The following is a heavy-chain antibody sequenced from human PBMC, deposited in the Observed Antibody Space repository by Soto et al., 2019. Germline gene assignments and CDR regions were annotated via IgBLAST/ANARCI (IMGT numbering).Heavy chain of an antibody. D-gene: IGHD1-1*01. V-gene: IGHV3-30*03. CDR1: GLSFRNYG. J-gene: IGHJ6*02. Sequence: PGGSLRLSCAASGLSFRNYGMHWVRQAPGKGLEWVAIISYDGSNVYYAESVKGRFTISRDNSRNTVYLQVNTLRSEDTAVYYCGTDSRFMWNPKPNFYSNGVDVWGQGTTVTVSS. CDR2: ISYDGSNV. CDR3: GTDSRFMWNPKPNFYSNGVDV.